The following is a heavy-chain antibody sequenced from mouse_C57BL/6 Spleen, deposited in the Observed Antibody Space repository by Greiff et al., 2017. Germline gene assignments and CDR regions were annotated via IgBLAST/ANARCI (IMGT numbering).Heavy chain of an antibody. V-gene: IGHV1-76*01. CDR1: GYTFTDYY. CDR3: ARSELYYFDY. J-gene: IGHJ2*01. CDR2: IYPGSGNT. Sequence: VQLQQSGAELVRPGASVKLSCKASGYTFTDYYINWVKQRPGQGLEWIASIYPGSGNTYYNEKFKGKATLTAEKSSSTAYMQLSSLTSEDSAVYCCARSELYYFDYWGQGTTLTVSS.